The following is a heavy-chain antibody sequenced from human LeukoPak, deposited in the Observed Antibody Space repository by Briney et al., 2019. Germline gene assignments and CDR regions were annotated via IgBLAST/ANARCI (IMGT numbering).Heavy chain of an antibody. V-gene: IGHV4-59*08. CDR3: ARHPFSSPFDY. CDR2: IYHTGNS. Sequence: NPSETLSLTCTVSGGSVSSDYWSWIRPPPGKGLEWIGYIYHTGNSDYNPSLKSRATISLDTSKNQFSLKLTSVTAADTAVYFCARHPFSSPFDYWGQGTLVTVSS. CDR1: GGSVSSDY. J-gene: IGHJ4*02.